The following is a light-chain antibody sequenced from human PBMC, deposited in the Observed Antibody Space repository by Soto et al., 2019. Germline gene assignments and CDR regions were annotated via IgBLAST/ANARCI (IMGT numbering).Light chain of an antibody. CDR1: QSVSSN. CDR2: GAS. CDR3: QQYNNWPPIT. Sequence: EIVMTQSPATLTVSTGERATRSCRGSQSVSSNLAWYQQKPGQAPRLLIYGASTRATGIPARFSGSGSGTEFTLTISSLQSEDFAVYYCQQYNNWPPITFGQGTRLEIK. J-gene: IGKJ5*01. V-gene: IGKV3-15*01.